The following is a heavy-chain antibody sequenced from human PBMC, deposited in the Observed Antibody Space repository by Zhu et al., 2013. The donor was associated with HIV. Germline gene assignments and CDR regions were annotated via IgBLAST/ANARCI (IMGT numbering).Heavy chain of an antibody. Sequence: QVQLVQSGAEVKKPGASVKVSCTASGYTFTRYGISWVRQAPGKAIEWMGWINPKNGGTKLAQTFRDRIFVTRDTSINTIYMELRSLTSDDTAVYYCARAAELNYCSGGSCDFYYYGMDVWGQGTTVTVSS. D-gene: IGHD2-15*01. V-gene: IGHV1-2*02. CDR1: GYTFTRYG. CDR3: ARAAELNYCSGGSCDFYYYGMDV. J-gene: IGHJ6*02. CDR2: INPKNGGT.